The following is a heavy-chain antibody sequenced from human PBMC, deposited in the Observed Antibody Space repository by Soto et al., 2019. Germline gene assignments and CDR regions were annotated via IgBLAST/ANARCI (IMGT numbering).Heavy chain of an antibody. D-gene: IGHD2-15*01. J-gene: IGHJ4*02. CDR1: GFTFSKFA. CDR2: ISASADIT. CDR3: AKDIAAGQGSRIFDS. Sequence: VQLLESGGTSVRPGGSLRLSCAASGFTFSKFAMSWVRQAPGKGLEWVSTISASADITFNADSVKGRFTTSRDNSKNTLFVQTDSLRVEDTAVYYCAKDIAAGQGSRIFDSWGQGTLVTVSS. V-gene: IGHV3-23*01.